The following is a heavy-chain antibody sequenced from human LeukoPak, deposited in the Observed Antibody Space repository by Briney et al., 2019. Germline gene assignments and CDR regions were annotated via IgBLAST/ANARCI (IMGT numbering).Heavy chain of an antibody. V-gene: IGHV1-2*02. J-gene: IGHJ3*02. CDR1: GYTFIDYY. CDR3: ARKVEFLDALDT. CDR2: MNPNSGGT. Sequence: ASVKVSCKASGYTFIDYYMHWVRQAPGQGLEWMGWMNPNSGGTNYAQKFEGSVTMTRDTSISTAYMELSRLKSDDTAVYYCARKVEFLDALDTWGQGTMVAVSS. D-gene: IGHD1-1*01.